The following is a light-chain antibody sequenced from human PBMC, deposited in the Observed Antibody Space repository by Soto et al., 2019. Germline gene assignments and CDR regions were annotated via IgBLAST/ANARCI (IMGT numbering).Light chain of an antibody. CDR2: GAS. CDR3: QQYGSSPFP. J-gene: IGKJ3*01. CDR1: QSVSSSY. Sequence: EIVLTQSPGTLSLSPGERATLSCRASQSVSSSYLAWYQQKPGQAPRLLIYGASSRATGIPDRFSGSGSGRDCTLTISRLEPEDFAVYYCQQYGSSPFPFGPGTKVDIK. V-gene: IGKV3-20*01.